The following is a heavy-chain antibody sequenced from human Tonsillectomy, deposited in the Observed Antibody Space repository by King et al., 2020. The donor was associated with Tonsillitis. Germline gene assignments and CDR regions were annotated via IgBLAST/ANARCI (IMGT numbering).Heavy chain of an antibody. D-gene: IGHD4-17*01. V-gene: IGHV4-34*01. CDR2: INHSGST. J-gene: IGHJ4*02. CDR1: GGSFSGYY. Sequence: VQLQQWGARLLKPSETLSLTCAVYGGSFSGYYWSWIRQPPGKGLEWIGEINHSGSTNYNPSLKSRVTISVDTSKNQFSLKLSSVTAAATAVYYCASYTVTGRFDNWGQGTLVTVSS. CDR3: ASYTVTGRFDN.